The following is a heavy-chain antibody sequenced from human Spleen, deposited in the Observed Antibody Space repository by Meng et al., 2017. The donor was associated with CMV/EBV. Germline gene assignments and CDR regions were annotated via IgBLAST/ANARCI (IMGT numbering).Heavy chain of an antibody. Sequence: GESLKISCAASGFTFSTYAMNWVRQAPGKGLEWLSHITTGSVTVYYADSVKGRCTSSRDDATNSLYLHMNSLRAEDTAVYYCARGGMAMTLDHWGQGTLVTVSS. CDR3: ARGGMAMTLDH. V-gene: IGHV3-48*04. D-gene: IGHD2-21*02. CDR2: ITTGSVTV. J-gene: IGHJ4*02. CDR1: GFTFSTYA.